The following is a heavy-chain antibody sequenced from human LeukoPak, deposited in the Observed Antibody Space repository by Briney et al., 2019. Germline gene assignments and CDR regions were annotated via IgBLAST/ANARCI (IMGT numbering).Heavy chain of an antibody. CDR3: TRTSTVARGGIINGLDYYYYMDV. V-gene: IGHV1-2*02. D-gene: IGHD3-10*01. CDR1: GYTFIYYY. CDR2: INPDGGDT. J-gene: IGHJ6*03. Sequence: ASVKVSCKASGYTFIYYYIHWVRQAPGQGLEWMGWINPDGGDTNSAQKFQGRVIMTRDTSLSTAYMALSSLRSDDAAVYYCTRTSTVARGGIINGLDYYYYMDVWDKGTTVTVSS.